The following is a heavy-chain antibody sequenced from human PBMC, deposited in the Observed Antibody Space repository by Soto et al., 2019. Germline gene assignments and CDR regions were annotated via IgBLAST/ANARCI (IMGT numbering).Heavy chain of an antibody. CDR1: GYTFTSYG. CDR3: ARGVLSAYYDFWRELDY. Sequence: GASVKVSCKASGYTFTSYGISWVRQAPGQGLEWMGWISAYNGNTNYAQKLQGRVTMTTDTSTSTAYMELRSLRSDDTAVYYCARGVLSAYYDFWRELDYWGQGTLVTVSS. CDR2: ISAYNGNT. D-gene: IGHD3-3*01. V-gene: IGHV1-18*01. J-gene: IGHJ4*02.